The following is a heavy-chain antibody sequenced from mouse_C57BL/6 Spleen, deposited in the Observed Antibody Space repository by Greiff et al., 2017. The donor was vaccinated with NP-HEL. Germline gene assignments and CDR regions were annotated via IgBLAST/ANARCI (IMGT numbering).Heavy chain of an antibody. CDR2: ISDGGSYT. CDR1: GFTFSSYA. Sequence: EVNVVESGGGLVKPGGSLKLSCAASGFTFSSYAMSWVRQTPEKRLEWVATISDGGSYTYYPDNVKGRFTISRDNAKNNLYLQMSHLKSEDTAMYYCARAVSYDLYAMDYWGQGTSVTVSS. D-gene: IGHD2-3*01. CDR3: ARAVSYDLYAMDY. J-gene: IGHJ4*01. V-gene: IGHV5-4*03.